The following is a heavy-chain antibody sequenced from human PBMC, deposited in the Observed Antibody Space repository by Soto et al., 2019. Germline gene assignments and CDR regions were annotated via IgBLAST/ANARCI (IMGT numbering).Heavy chain of an antibody. J-gene: IGHJ5*02. CDR3: ARPSLGVSGLRS. Sequence: QVQLVQSGADVKRPGASVTVSCKTSGHTFNAYYIHWVRQAPGQDLEWMGYINPNTGGTDYAEKFQGRVTITRDTSISTAYMELRSLRSDDTAVYYCARPSLGVSGLRSWGQGTLITVS. V-gene: IGHV1-2*02. CDR1: GHTFNAYY. D-gene: IGHD6-19*01. CDR2: INPNTGGT.